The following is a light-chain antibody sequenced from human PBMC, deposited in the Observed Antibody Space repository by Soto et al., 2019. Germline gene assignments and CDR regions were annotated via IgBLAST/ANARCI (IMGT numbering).Light chain of an antibody. V-gene: IGLV2-23*01. CDR2: EGS. CDR1: SSDVGSYNL. J-gene: IGLJ2*01. CDR3: CSYAGSSTPVV. Sequence: QSALTQPASVSGSPGQSITISCTGTSSDVGSYNLVSWYQQHPGKAPKLMIYEGSKRPSGVSNRFSGSKSGKTASLTISGLQAEDEADSYCCSYAGSSTPVVFGGGTKLTGL.